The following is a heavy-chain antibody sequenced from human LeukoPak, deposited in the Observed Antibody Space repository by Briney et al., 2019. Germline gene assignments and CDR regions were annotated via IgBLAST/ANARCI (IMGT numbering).Heavy chain of an antibody. V-gene: IGHV4-39*07. Sequence: SETLSLTCSVSDDSMSSSSYYWGWIRQPPGKGLVWLGSIWYTGRTDYSPSLRSRVTMSIDTSKRLFSVRLSSVTAADTAVYFCARQNWLLYFDYWGQGALVTVSS. D-gene: IGHD5-18*01. CDR3: ARQNWLLYFDY. CDR2: IWYTGRT. J-gene: IGHJ4*02. CDR1: DDSMSSSSYY.